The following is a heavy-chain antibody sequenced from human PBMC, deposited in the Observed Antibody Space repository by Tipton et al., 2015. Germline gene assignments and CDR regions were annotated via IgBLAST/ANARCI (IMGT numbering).Heavy chain of an antibody. D-gene: IGHD5-24*01. Sequence: TLSLTCAVSGESFSKYYWSWIRQSPGKGLEWIGNIDYSGTKNYNPSLKSRVTISLDTSKNQFSLKLSSVTAADTAVYYCARDLEHGMDVWGQGTTVTVSS. CDR3: ARDLEHGMDV. CDR2: IDYSGTK. V-gene: IGHV4-59*01. CDR1: GESFSKYY. J-gene: IGHJ6*02.